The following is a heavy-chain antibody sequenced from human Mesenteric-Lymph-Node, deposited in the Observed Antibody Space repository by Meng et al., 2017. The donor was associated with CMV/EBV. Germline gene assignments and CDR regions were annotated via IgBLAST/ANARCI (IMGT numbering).Heavy chain of an antibody. CDR1: GFSLSSYA. CDR2: ISGSGGST. J-gene: IGHJ4*02. D-gene: IGHD2-2*01. Sequence: GGSLRLSCTAPGFSLSSYAMSWVRQAPGKGLEWVSAISGSGGSTYYADSVKGRFTISRDNSKNTLYLQMNSLRAEDTAVYYCAKDIVVVPKYYFDYWGQGTLVTVSS. CDR3: AKDIVVVPKYYFDY. V-gene: IGHV3-23*01.